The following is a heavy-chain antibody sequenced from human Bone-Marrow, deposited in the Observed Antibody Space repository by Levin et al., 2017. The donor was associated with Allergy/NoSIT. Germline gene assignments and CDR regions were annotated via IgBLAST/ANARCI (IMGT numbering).Heavy chain of an antibody. Sequence: GESLKISCAASGFNFSNYAMNWARQAPGKGLEWVAVISSDGKTKYYADPVKGRFTVSRDNSRNTLYLHMVNLRPEDTSFYFCARVPLTTVITYYFDYWGQGNLVTVSS. CDR3: ARVPLTTVITYYFDY. J-gene: IGHJ4*02. V-gene: IGHV3-30*04. D-gene: IGHD4-23*01. CDR2: ISSDGKTK. CDR1: GFNFSNYA.